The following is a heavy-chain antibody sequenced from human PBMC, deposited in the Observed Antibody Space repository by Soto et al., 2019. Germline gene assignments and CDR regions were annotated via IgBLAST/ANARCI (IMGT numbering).Heavy chain of an antibody. CDR2: ISSSSSTI. Sequence: PGGSLRLSCAASGFTFSSYSMNWVRQAPRKGLEWVSYISSSSSTIYYADYVKGQFTIYRDDAKNSLYLQMNSLRDEDTVVYYCARGSGTTFSYYYGMDVWGQGTTVTVSS. V-gene: IGHV3-48*02. CDR1: GFTFSSYS. CDR3: ARGSGTTFSYYYGMDV. J-gene: IGHJ6*02. D-gene: IGHD1-7*01.